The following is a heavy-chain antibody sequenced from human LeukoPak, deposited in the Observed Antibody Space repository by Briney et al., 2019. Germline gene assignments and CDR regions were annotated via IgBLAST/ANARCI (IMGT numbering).Heavy chain of an antibody. Sequence: TLSLTCTVSGGSISSGGYYWSWIRQPPGKALEWLALIYWDDDKRYSPSLKSRLTITKDTSKNQVVLTMTNVDPVDTATYYCAHYNSGFNYYYGMDVWGQGTTVTVSS. D-gene: IGHD3-22*01. CDR3: AHYNSGFNYYYGMDV. CDR2: IYWDDDK. V-gene: IGHV2-5*08. J-gene: IGHJ6*02. CDR1: GGSISSGGYY.